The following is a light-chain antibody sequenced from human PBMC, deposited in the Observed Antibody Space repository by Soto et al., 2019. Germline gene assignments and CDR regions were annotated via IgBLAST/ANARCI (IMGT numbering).Light chain of an antibody. CDR1: SSDVGGGYNY. Sequence: QSVLTQPPSASWSPGQSVTISCTGTSSDVGGGYNYVSWYQHHPGKVPKLMIYEVSKRPSGVPDRFYGSKSGNTASLTVSGLQAEDETDYFCSSYAGNNNLIFGGGTKVTVL. J-gene: IGLJ2*01. V-gene: IGLV2-8*01. CDR2: EVS. CDR3: SSYAGNNNLI.